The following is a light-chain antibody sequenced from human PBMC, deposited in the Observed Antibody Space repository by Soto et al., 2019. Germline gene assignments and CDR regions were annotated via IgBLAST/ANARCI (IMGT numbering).Light chain of an antibody. J-gene: IGLJ3*02. CDR1: TSNIAIND. CDR2: RDS. Sequence: QSVLTQPPSASGTPGQRVTISCSGSTSNIAINDVYWYQQLPGTAPKLLIYRDSQRPSGVPDRFSGSKSGTSASLAISGLRSEDEADYYCAAWDDSLRGWVFGGGTKLTVL. CDR3: AAWDDSLRGWV. V-gene: IGLV1-47*01.